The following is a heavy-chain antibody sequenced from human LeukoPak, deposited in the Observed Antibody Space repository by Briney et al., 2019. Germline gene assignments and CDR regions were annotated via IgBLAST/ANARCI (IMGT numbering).Heavy chain of an antibody. Sequence: GGSLRLSCAASGFTFSSYAMSWVRQAPGKGLEWVSAISGSGGSTYYADSVRGRFTISRDNSKNTLYLQMNSLRAEDTAVYYCAKRFGGSYYYDYWGQGTLVTVSS. V-gene: IGHV3-23*01. CDR1: GFTFSSYA. CDR2: ISGSGGST. D-gene: IGHD1-26*01. J-gene: IGHJ4*02. CDR3: AKRFGGSYYYDY.